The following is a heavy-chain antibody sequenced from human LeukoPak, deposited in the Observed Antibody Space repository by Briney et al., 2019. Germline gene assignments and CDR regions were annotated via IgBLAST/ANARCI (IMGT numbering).Heavy chain of an antibody. Sequence: GGSLRLSCAASGFTFSGSAMHWVRQASGKGLEWVGRIRSKANSYATAYAASVKGRFTISRDDSKNTAYLQMNSLKTKDTAVYYCTLQFSATVTTDWGQGTLVTVSS. CDR2: IRSKANSYAT. D-gene: IGHD4-11*01. V-gene: IGHV3-73*01. J-gene: IGHJ4*02. CDR1: GFTFSGSA. CDR3: TLQFSATVTTD.